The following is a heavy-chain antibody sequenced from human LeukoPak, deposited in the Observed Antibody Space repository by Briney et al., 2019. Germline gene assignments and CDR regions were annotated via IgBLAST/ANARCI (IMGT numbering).Heavy chain of an antibody. CDR2: IYHSGST. CDR3: ARESVGRVFFDY. Sequence: SETLSLTCAVSGGSISSGGYSWSWIRQPPGKGLEWIGYIYHSGSTYYSPSLKSRVTISVDRSKNQFSLKLSSVTAADTAVYYCARESVGRVFFDYWGQGTLVTVSS. CDR1: GGSISSGGYS. V-gene: IGHV4-30-2*01. J-gene: IGHJ4*02. D-gene: IGHD3/OR15-3a*01.